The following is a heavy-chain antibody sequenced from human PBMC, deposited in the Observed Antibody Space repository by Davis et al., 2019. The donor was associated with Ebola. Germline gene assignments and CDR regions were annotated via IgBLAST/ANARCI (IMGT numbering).Heavy chain of an antibody. Sequence: GESLKISCAASGFTFSGSAMHWVRQASGKGLEWVGRIRSKANSYATAYAASVKGRFTISRDDSKNTAYLQMNSLKTEDTAVYYCTQDLYSSSWYRHYYHGMDVWGQGTTVTVSS. CDR2: IRSKANSYAT. CDR1: GFTFSGSA. D-gene: IGHD6-13*01. V-gene: IGHV3-73*01. CDR3: TQDLYSSSWYRHYYHGMDV. J-gene: IGHJ6*02.